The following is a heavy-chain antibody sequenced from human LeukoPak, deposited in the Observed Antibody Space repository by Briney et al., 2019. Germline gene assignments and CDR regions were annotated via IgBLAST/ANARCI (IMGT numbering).Heavy chain of an antibody. CDR1: GFTFSSYS. Sequence: IPGGSLRLSCAASGFTFSSYSMNWVRQAPGKGLEWVSSISSSSSYIYYADSVKGRFTISRDNAKNSLYLQMNSLRAEDTAVYYCAREGLELTGGYSYGYYFDYWGQGTLVTVSS. J-gene: IGHJ4*02. CDR2: ISSSSSYI. D-gene: IGHD5-18*01. V-gene: IGHV3-21*01. CDR3: AREGLELTGGYSYGYYFDY.